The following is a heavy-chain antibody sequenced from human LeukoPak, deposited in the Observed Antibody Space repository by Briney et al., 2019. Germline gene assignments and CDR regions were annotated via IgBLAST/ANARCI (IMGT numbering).Heavy chain of an antibody. CDR3: ARDLFRASTAAAGTHFDY. CDR2: INPSGGST. V-gene: IGHV1-46*01. CDR1: GYTFTSYY. J-gene: IGHJ4*02. Sequence: ASVKVSCKASGYTFTSYYMHWVRQAPGQGLEWMGIINPSGGSTSYAQKFQGRVTMTRDMSTSTVYMELSSLRSEDTAVYYCARDLFRASTAAAGTHFDYWGQGTLVTVSS. D-gene: IGHD6-13*01.